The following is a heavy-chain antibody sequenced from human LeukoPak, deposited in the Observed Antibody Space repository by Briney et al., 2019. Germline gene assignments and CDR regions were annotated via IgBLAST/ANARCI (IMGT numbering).Heavy chain of an antibody. CDR3: ATNVGLGYCSSSSCYLDS. J-gene: IGHJ4*02. D-gene: IGHD2-2*03. Sequence: PGGSLRLSCAASGFTFDDYAMHWVRQAPGKGLEWVSGISWNSGSIGYADSVKGRFTISRDNTKNSLYLQMNSLRAEDTAVYYCATNVGLGYCSSSSCYLDSWGQGTLVTVSS. CDR2: ISWNSGSI. V-gene: IGHV3-9*01. CDR1: GFTFDDYA.